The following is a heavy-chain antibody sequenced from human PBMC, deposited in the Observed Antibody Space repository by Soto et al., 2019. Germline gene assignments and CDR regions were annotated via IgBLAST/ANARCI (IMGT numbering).Heavy chain of an antibody. CDR3: ARDKTAARQRYFDA. Sequence: PSETLSLTCAVYGGSFSGYYWSWIRQPPGKGLEWIGEINHSGSTNYNPSLKSRVTISVDTSKNQFSLKLSSVTAADTAVYYCARDKTAARQRYFDAWGQRSPVTVSS. D-gene: IGHD6-6*01. CDR2: INHSGST. J-gene: IGHJ4*02. V-gene: IGHV4-34*01. CDR1: GGSFSGYY.